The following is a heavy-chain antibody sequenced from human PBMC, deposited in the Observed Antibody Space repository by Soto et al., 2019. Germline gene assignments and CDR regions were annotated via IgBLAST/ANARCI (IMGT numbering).Heavy chain of an antibody. D-gene: IGHD4-17*01. Sequence: ASVKVSCKASGYTFTTYYMHWVRQAPGQGLEWTGMMNPNSGDTGYAQKFQGRVTMTRNTSISTAYMELSSLRPEDTAVYYCARLYGDYSLNWFDPWGQGTLVTVSS. J-gene: IGHJ5*02. CDR2: MNPNSGDT. CDR3: ARLYGDYSLNWFDP. V-gene: IGHV1-8*02. CDR1: GYTFTTYY.